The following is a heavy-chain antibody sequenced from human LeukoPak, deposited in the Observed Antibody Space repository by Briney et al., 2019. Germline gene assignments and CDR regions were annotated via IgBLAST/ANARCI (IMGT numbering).Heavy chain of an antibody. CDR1: GFTFSSYW. CDR3: ARARPGGGYYGSGSYTNWFDP. CDR2: IKQDGSEK. Sequence: GGSLRLSCAASGFTFSSYWMSWVRQAPGKGLEWVANIKQDGSEKYYVDSVKGRFTISRDNAKNSPYLQMNSLRAEDTAVYYCARARPGGGYYGSGSYTNWFDPWGQGTLVTVSS. V-gene: IGHV3-7*01. D-gene: IGHD3-10*01. J-gene: IGHJ5*02.